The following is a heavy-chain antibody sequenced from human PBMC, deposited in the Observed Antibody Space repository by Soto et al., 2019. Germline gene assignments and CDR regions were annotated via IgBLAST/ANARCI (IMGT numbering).Heavy chain of an antibody. CDR1: GGSFSGYY. D-gene: IGHD2-15*01. J-gene: IGHJ1*01. Sequence: SETLSLTCAVYGGSFSGYYWSWIRQPPGKGLEWIGEINHSGSTNYNPSLKSRVTISVDTSKNQFSLKRSSVTAAATAVYYCARGGPNSRGDIVVVVAARTAEYFQHWGQGTLVTVSS. CDR2: INHSGST. CDR3: ARGGPNSRGDIVVVVAARTAEYFQH. V-gene: IGHV4-34*01.